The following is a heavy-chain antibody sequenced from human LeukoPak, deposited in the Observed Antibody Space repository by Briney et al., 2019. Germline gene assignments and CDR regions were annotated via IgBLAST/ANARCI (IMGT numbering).Heavy chain of an antibody. V-gene: IGHV3-66*02. CDR2: VYSGDAA. Sequence: GGSLTLSCAASGINVSSNYITWIRQAPGKGLEWVSLVYSGDAAYYAESVRGRFMISRDNLKNTLFLQMSSLRVDDTAVYYCVTSTGQPFIPYDYWGQGTHVTVSS. CDR3: VTSTGQPFIPYDY. J-gene: IGHJ4*02. D-gene: IGHD1-14*01. CDR1: GINVSSNY.